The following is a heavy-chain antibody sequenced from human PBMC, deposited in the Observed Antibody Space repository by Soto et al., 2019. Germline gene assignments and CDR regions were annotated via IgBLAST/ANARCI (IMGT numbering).Heavy chain of an antibody. D-gene: IGHD6-19*01. CDR3: AKRFAYSSGLDGFDI. CDR2: ISGNGGTT. CDR1: GFIFSSYA. Sequence: PGESLKISCAASGFIFSSYAMTWVRQGPGKGLEWVSGISGNGGTTYYADSVKGRFIISRDNSKNTLFLRMNSLRAEDSAIYYCAKRFAYSSGLDGFDIWGQGTMVTVSS. J-gene: IGHJ3*02. V-gene: IGHV3-23*01.